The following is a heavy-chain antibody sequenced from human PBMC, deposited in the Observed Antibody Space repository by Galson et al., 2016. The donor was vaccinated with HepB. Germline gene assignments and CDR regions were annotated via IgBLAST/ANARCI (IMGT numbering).Heavy chain of an antibody. CDR2: ISHDGSNK. D-gene: IGHD3-16*01. V-gene: IGHV3-30-3*01. J-gene: IGHJ6*02. Sequence: SLRLSCAVSGFTFSTYAMHWFRQSPGKGLEWVAVISHDGSNKFYAASVKGRFTISRDSSKNTLFLQMNSLRAEATAICYCARDHWGPGMDVWGQGTTVTVS. CDR3: ARDHWGPGMDV. CDR1: GFTFSTYA.